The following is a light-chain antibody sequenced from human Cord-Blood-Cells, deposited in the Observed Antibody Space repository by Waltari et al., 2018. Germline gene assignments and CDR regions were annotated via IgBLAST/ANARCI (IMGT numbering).Light chain of an antibody. J-gene: IGKJ1*01. CDR3: QQYNSYSRT. CDR1: QSISSW. CDR2: KAS. V-gene: IGKV1-5*03. Sequence: DIQMTQSPSTLSASVGDRVTITCRASQSISSWLAWYKQKPGKAPKLLMYKASSLESGVPSRFSGSGSGTEFTLTISSLQPDDFATYYGQQYNSYSRTFGQGTKVEIK.